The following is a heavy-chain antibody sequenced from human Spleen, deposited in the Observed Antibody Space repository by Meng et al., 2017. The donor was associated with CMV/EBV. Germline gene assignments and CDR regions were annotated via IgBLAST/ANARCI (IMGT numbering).Heavy chain of an antibody. D-gene: IGHD1-1*01. CDR1: GYSFGNYW. CDR3: ARGPSGSMSSKYGLDV. Sequence: GGSLRLSCKGSGYSFGNYWIGWVRQMPGKGLEWMGIIFPGDSDTRYSPSFQGQVTISADTSINTAYLQWSSLKASDTAIYYCARGPSGSMSSKYGLDVWGQGTTVTVSS. CDR2: IFPGDSDT. J-gene: IGHJ6*02. V-gene: IGHV5-51*01.